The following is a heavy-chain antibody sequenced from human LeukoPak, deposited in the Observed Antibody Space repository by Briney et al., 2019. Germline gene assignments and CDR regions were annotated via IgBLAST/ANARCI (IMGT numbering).Heavy chain of an antibody. CDR3: ARHFRARRWLVTTPNENYFDY. D-gene: IGHD6-19*01. V-gene: IGHV4-34*01. CDR2: INHSGST. Sequence: SETLSLTCTVSGGSISSYYWSWIRQPPGKGLEWIGEINHSGSTNYNPSLKSRVTISVDTSKDQFSLKLSSVTAADTAVYYCARHFRARRWLVTTPNENYFDYWGQGTLVTVSS. J-gene: IGHJ4*02. CDR1: GGSISSYY.